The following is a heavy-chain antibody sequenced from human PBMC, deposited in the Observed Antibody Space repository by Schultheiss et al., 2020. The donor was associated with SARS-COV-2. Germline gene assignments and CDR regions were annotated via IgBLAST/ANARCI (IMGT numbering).Heavy chain of an antibody. V-gene: IGHV3-48*01. Sequence: GGSLRLSCAASGFTFSIYEMNWVRQAPGKGLEWVSYISSSSSTIYYADSVKGRFTISRDNAKNSLYLQMNSLRAEDTAVYYCTRPHYYGMDVWGQGTTVTVSS. CDR1: GFTFSIYE. CDR3: TRPHYYGMDV. J-gene: IGHJ6*02. CDR2: ISSSSSTI.